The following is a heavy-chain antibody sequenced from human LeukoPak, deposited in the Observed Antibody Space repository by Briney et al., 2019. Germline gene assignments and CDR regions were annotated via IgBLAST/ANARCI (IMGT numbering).Heavy chain of an antibody. V-gene: IGHV3-21*01. Sequence: GGSLRLSCAASGFTFSTYTMNWVRQAPGKGLEWVSSIPAGGKYTHQADSVEGRFTISRDNAKNSLYLDMNSLRAGDTAVYYCVRGDSRDYWGQGTLVTVSS. CDR2: IPAGGKYT. D-gene: IGHD6-13*01. CDR3: VRGDSRDY. J-gene: IGHJ4*02. CDR1: GFTFSTYT.